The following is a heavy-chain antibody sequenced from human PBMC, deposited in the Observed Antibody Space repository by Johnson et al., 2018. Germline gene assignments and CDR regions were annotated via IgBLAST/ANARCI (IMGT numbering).Heavy chain of an antibody. V-gene: IGHV3-30-3*01. CDR3: ARHTRVPES. CDR1: GFTFSSYA. J-gene: IGHJ5*02. CDR2: ISYDGSNK. Sequence: QLVESGGGVVQPGRSLRLSCAASGFTFSSYAMHWVRQAPGKGLEWVAVISYDGSNKYYADSVRGRLTVSRDNTKNSIFLHMNSLRAEDTAVYYCARHTRVPESWGQGTLVIVSS. D-gene: IGHD1-14*01.